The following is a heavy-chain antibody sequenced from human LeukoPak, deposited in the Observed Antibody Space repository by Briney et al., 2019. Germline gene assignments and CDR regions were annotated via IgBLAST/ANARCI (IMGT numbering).Heavy chain of an antibody. CDR1: GYTFTRNG. D-gene: IGHD3-22*01. CDR2: MNPNSGNT. Sequence: EASVKVSCKASGYTFTRNGISWVRQATGQGLEWMGWMNPNSGNTGYAQKFQGRVTMTRNTSISTAYMELSSLRSEDTAVYYCAKDQYDSSAGDAFDIWGQGTMVTVSS. J-gene: IGHJ3*02. CDR3: AKDQYDSSAGDAFDI. V-gene: IGHV1-8*01.